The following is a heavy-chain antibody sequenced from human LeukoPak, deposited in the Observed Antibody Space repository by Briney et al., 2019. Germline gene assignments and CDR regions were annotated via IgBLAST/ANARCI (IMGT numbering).Heavy chain of an antibody. D-gene: IGHD3-10*01. CDR1: GYRFTSYW. CDR2: IYPGDSDT. Sequence: GESLKISCKGSGYRFTSYWIGWVRQMPGKGLEWMGIIYPGDSDTRYSPSFQGQVTISADKSISTAYLQWSSLKASDTAMYYCARGSITMVRGVIIAGYFDYWGQGTLVTVSS. J-gene: IGHJ4*02. CDR3: ARGSITMVRGVIIAGYFDY. V-gene: IGHV5-51*01.